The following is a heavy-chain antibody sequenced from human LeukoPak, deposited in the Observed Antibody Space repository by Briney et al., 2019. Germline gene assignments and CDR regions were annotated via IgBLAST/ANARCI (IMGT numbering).Heavy chain of an antibody. CDR2: ISSSSSTI. D-gene: IGHD1-26*01. Sequence: GGSLRLSCAASGFTFSSHSMIWVRQAPSEGLEWVSHISSSSSTIYYADSVKGRFTISRDNAKSSLYLQMNSLRADDTAVYYCAREGWVGSYREVDYWGQGTLVTVSS. J-gene: IGHJ4*02. CDR3: AREGWVGSYREVDY. V-gene: IGHV3-48*01. CDR1: GFTFSSHS.